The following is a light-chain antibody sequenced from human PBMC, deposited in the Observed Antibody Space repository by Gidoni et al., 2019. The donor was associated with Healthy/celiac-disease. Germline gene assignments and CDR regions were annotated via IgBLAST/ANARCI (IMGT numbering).Light chain of an antibody. Sequence: DIQMTQPPSTLSASVGDRVTITCRASQSISSWLAWYQQKPGKATKLLIYKAPSLESGVPSRFGGSGSGTEFTLTISSLQPDDFATYYCQQYNSYSLTFGGGTKVEIK. CDR3: QQYNSYSLT. CDR1: QSISSW. V-gene: IGKV1-5*03. J-gene: IGKJ4*01. CDR2: KAP.